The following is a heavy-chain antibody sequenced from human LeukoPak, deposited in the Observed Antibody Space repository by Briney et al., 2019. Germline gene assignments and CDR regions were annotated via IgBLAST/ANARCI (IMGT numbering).Heavy chain of an antibody. Sequence: GGSLRLSCAASGFTFSSYAMSWVRQAPGKGLEWVSAISGSGGSTYYADSVKGRFTISRDNSKNTLYLQMNSLRAEDTAVYYCARAGAGGTLWFGESTPFDYWGQGTLVTVSS. CDR3: ARAGAGGTLWFGESTPFDY. V-gene: IGHV3-23*01. D-gene: IGHD3-10*01. J-gene: IGHJ4*02. CDR2: ISGSGGST. CDR1: GFTFSSYA.